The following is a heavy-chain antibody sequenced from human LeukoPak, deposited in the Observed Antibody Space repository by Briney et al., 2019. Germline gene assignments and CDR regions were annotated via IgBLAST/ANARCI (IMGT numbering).Heavy chain of an antibody. CDR3: ARRSGRRYEY. Sequence: GGSLRLSCAASGFTFSSYEMNWVRHAPGRGLEWVSHISGGGESTVYPDAVKGRFTISRGNAKNSLYLQMNSLRVEDTGVYYCARRSGRRYEYWGQGVLVTVSP. J-gene: IGHJ4*02. D-gene: IGHD5-24*01. V-gene: IGHV3-48*03. CDR2: ISGGGEST. CDR1: GFTFSSYE.